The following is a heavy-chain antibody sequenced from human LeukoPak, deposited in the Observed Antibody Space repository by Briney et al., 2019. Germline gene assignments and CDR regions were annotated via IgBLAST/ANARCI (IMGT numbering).Heavy chain of an antibody. Sequence: PVKVSCKASGFTFTSSAMQWVRQARGQRLGWIGWIVVGSGNTNYAQRFQERVTITRDMSTSTAYMELSSLRSEDTAVYYCAAGVDIVATTTFDYWGQGTLVTVSS. CDR2: IVVGSGNT. CDR3: AAGVDIVATTTFDY. D-gene: IGHD5-12*01. J-gene: IGHJ4*02. CDR1: GFTFTSSA. V-gene: IGHV1-58*02.